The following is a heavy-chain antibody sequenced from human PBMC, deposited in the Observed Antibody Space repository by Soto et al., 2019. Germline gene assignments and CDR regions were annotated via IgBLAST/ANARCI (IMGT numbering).Heavy chain of an antibody. CDR3: TSEQSDDDSFDP. V-gene: IGHV4-61*08. CDR2: IYYSGGT. CDR1: GAALSSGGYF. D-gene: IGHD1-1*01. Sequence: SETLSLTCTVSGAALSSGGYFYTWVRQPPGKGLEWLGYIYYSGGTNYNPSLKSRVTISLDKSKSQFSLRLISVTAADTAVYYRTSEQSDDDSFDPWGQGTLVTVSS. J-gene: IGHJ5*02.